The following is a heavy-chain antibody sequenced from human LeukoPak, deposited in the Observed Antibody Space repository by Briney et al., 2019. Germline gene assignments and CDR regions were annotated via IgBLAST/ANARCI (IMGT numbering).Heavy chain of an antibody. Sequence: ASVKVSCKASGYTFTSYYMHWVRQAPGQGLEWMGWISAYNGNTNYAQKLQGRVTMTTDTSTSTAYMELRSLRSDDTAVYYCARDPGIVVVVAATRYYYYYMDVWGKGTTVTVSS. D-gene: IGHD2-15*01. J-gene: IGHJ6*03. CDR2: ISAYNGNT. CDR3: ARDPGIVVVVAATRYYYYYMDV. V-gene: IGHV1-18*04. CDR1: GYTFTSYY.